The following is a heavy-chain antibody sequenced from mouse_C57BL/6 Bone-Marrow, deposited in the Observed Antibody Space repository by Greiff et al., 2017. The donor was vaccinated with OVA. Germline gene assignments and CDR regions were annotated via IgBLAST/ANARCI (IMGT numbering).Heavy chain of an antibody. J-gene: IGHJ4*01. Sequence: EVKLVESGGGLVKPGGSLKLSCAASGFTFSNYWMNWVRQSPEKGLEWVAQIRLKSDNYATHYAESVKGRFTISRDDSKSSVYLQMNNLRAEDTGIYYCTDSNPYYYAMDYWGQGTSVTVSS. CDR1: GFTFSNYW. V-gene: IGHV6-3*01. CDR2: IRLKSDNYAT. D-gene: IGHD2-5*01. CDR3: TDSNPYYYAMDY.